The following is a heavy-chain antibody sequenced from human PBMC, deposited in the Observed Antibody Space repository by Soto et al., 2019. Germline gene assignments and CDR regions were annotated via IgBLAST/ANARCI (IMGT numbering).Heavy chain of an antibody. CDR3: AKDIDIVVVSAILDY. CDR1: GFTFSSYA. D-gene: IGHD2-21*01. CDR2: ISGSGGST. J-gene: IGHJ4*02. Sequence: EVQLLESGGGLVQPGGSLRLSCAASGFTFSSYAMSWVRQAPGKGLEWVSAISGSGGSTYYADSEKGRFTISRDNSKNTLYLQMNSLRAEDTAVYYCAKDIDIVVVSAILDYWGQGTLVTVSS. V-gene: IGHV3-23*01.